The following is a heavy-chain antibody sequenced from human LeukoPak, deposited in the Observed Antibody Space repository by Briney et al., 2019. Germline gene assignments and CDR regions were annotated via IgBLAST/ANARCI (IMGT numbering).Heavy chain of an antibody. CDR1: GFSFSNHG. Sequence: GGSLRLSCAASGFSFSNHGIHWVRQAPGKGLEWVSLIWYDGSNKYYADSVKGRFTISRDDSKNTVYLQMNSLRAEDTSVYYCAKDVDTALGYFDYWGQGTLVTVSS. J-gene: IGHJ4*02. CDR3: AKDVDTALGYFDY. V-gene: IGHV3-33*06. D-gene: IGHD5-18*01. CDR2: IWYDGSNK.